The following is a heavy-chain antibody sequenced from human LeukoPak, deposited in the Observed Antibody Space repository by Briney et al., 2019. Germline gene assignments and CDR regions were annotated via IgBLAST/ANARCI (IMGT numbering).Heavy chain of an antibody. CDR1: GFTFSIYA. V-gene: IGHV3-66*01. J-gene: IGHJ1*01. CDR2: IYGGDST. D-gene: IGHD4-17*01. Sequence: GGSLRLSCAASGFTFSIYAMSWVRQAPGKGLEWVSGIYGGDSTYYADSVKGRFTISRDNSKNTLYLQMNSLRAEDTAVYYCARGDYGTFQHWGQGTLVTVSS. CDR3: ARGDYGTFQH.